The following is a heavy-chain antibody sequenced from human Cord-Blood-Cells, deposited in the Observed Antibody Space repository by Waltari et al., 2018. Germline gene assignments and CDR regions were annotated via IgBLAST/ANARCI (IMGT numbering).Heavy chain of an antibody. CDR1: GGSISSSNW. V-gene: IGHV4-4*02. Sequence: QVQLQESGPGLVKPSGTLSLTCAVSGGSISSSNWWGWVRQPPGKGLGWVGEIYHSGSTNDNPSLKSRVTISVDKSKNQFSLKLGSVTAADTAVYYCARRVFLEWLRDDAFDIWGQGTMVTVPS. CDR3: ARRVFLEWLRDDAFDI. D-gene: IGHD3-3*01. J-gene: IGHJ3*02. CDR2: IYHSGST.